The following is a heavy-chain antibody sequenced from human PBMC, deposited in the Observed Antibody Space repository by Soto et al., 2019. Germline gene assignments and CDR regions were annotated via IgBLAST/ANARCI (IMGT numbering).Heavy chain of an antibody. V-gene: IGHV4-39*02. CDR2: TYIGGMT. Sequence: SETLSLTCTVSGASFTDGSLFWGWIRQSPGKGVEWIASTYIGGMTYYNPSLRSRVTISVDTSKSQFSLRLNSVTAADTAVYYCARETGENWTYEAHWGPGTLVTVLL. D-gene: IGHD1-7*01. J-gene: IGHJ1*01. CDR1: GASFTDGSLF. CDR3: ARETGENWTYEAH.